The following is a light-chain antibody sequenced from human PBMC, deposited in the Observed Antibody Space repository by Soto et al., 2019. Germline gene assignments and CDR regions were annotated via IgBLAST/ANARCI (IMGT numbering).Light chain of an antibody. CDR1: SSKIGAGYD. J-gene: IGLJ1*01. V-gene: IGLV1-40*01. Sequence: QSVLTQPPSVSGAPEPRVTISCTGSSSKIGAGYDVHWYQQHPGTAPKLLIYGNSNRPSGVPDRFSGSKSGASASLAITGLQAEDEADYYCQSYDSSLSGLYVFGTGT. CDR2: GNS. CDR3: QSYDSSLSGLYV.